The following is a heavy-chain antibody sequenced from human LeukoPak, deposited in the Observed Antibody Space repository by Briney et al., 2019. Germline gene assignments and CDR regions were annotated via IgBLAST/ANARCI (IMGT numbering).Heavy chain of an antibody. CDR3: ALGSANYDSSDFDC. V-gene: IGHV3-48*01. D-gene: IGHD3-22*01. CDR1: GFTFSSYS. J-gene: IGHJ4*02. Sequence: GGSLRLSCAASGFTFSSYSMNWVRQAPGKGLEWVSYISSSSSTIYYADSVKGRFTISRDNAKNSLYLQMNSLRAEDTAVYYCALGSANYDSSDFDCWGQGTLVTVSS. CDR2: ISSSSSTI.